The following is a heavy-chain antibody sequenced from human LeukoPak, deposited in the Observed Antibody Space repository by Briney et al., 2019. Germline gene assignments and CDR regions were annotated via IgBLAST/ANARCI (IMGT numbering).Heavy chain of an antibody. V-gene: IGHV1-18*01. J-gene: IGHJ3*02. CDR2: ISAYNGNT. CDR1: GYTFTSYG. CDR3: ARDWELPGPFDI. Sequence: GASVKVSCKASGYTFTSYGISWVRQAPGQGLEWMGWISAYNGNTNYAQKLQGRVTITTDASTSTAYMELRSLRSDDTAVYYCARDWELPGPFDIWGQGTMATVSS. D-gene: IGHD1-26*01.